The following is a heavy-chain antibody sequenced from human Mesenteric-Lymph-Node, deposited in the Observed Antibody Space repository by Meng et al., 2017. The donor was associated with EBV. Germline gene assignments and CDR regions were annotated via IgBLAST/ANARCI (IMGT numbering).Heavy chain of an antibody. Sequence: VQRLESGGGLLQPGGSLRLSCAASGFTFSSYAMTWVRQAPGKGLEWVSYISSSGSTIYYADSVKGRFTISRDNAKNSLYLQMNSLRAEDTAVYYCASYGDYVLDYWGQGTLVTVSS. J-gene: IGHJ4*02. CDR1: GFTFSSYA. CDR3: ASYGDYVLDY. D-gene: IGHD4-17*01. CDR2: ISSSGSTI. V-gene: IGHV3-48*04.